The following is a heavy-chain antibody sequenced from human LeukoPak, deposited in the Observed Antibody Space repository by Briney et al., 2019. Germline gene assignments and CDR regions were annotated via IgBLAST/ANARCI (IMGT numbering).Heavy chain of an antibody. D-gene: IGHD3-3*01. J-gene: IGHJ6*02. V-gene: IGHV3-13*01. CDR3: ARGPGSVDFWSGYYYYGMDV. CDR1: GFTFSSYD. Sequence: GGSLRLSCAASGFTFSSYDMHWVRQATGKGLEWVSAIGTAGDTYYPGSVKGRFTISRENAKNSLYLQMNSLRAGDTAVYYCARGPGSVDFWSGYYYYGMDVWGQGTTVTVSS. CDR2: IGTAGDT.